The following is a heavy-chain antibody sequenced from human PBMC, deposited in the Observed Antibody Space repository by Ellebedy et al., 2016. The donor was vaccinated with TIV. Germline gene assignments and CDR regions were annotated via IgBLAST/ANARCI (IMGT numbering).Heavy chain of an antibody. CDR1: GFTFSTYS. D-gene: IGHD4-17*01. V-gene: IGHV3-48*04. J-gene: IGHJ4*02. CDR3: VKEGEGGDYNSHFQY. Sequence: PGGSLRLSCTDSGFTFSTYSMNWVRQAPGKGLEWVSYISGSGNTKYYTDSVKGRFTISRDNAKNSLYLHMNSLRAEDTAVYYCVKEGEGGDYNSHFQYWGQGNLVTVSS. CDR2: ISGSGNTK.